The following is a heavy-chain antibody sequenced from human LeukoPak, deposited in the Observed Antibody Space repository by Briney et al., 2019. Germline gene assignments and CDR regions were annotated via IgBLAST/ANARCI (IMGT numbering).Heavy chain of an antibody. D-gene: IGHD5-12*01. CDR3: ASEHWGCSGYGPDFDY. J-gene: IGHJ4*02. V-gene: IGHV4-61*02. CDR1: GGSISSGSYY. CDR2: IYTSGST. Sequence: SETLSLTCTVSGGSISSGSYYWSWIRQPAGKGLEWIGRIYTSGSTNYNPSLKSRVTISVDTSKNQFSLKLGSVTAADTAVYYCASEHWGCSGYGPDFDYWGQGTLVTVSS.